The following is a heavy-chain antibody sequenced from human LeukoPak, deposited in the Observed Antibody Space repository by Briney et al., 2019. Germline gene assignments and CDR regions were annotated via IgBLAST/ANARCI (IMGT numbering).Heavy chain of an antibody. CDR2: INPNSGGT. D-gene: IGHD2-15*01. V-gene: IGHV1-2*02. CDR1: GYTFTGYY. J-gene: IGHJ5*02. CDR3: AACSGGRCYSGWFDP. Sequence: ASVKVSCKASGYTFTGYYMHWVRQAPGQGLEWMGWINPNSGGTNYAQKFQGRVTMTRDTSISTAYMELSRLRSDDTAVYYCAACSGGRCYSGWFDPWDQGTLVTASS.